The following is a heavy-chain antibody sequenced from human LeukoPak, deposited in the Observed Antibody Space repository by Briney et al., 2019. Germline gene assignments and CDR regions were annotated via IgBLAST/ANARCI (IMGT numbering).Heavy chain of an antibody. Sequence: SETLSLTCAVYGGSYSGYYWNWMRQPPGKGLEWIGEITHTGTTNYNPSLKSRVTISVDTSKNQFSLRLSSVTAADTAVYYCARWGSGWQNFDIWGQGTMVTVSS. D-gene: IGHD3-16*01. CDR1: GGSYSGYY. CDR3: ARWGSGWQNFDI. J-gene: IGHJ3*02. V-gene: IGHV4-34*01. CDR2: ITHTGTT.